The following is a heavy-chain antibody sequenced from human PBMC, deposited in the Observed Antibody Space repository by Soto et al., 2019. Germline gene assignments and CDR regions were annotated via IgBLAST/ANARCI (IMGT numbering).Heavy chain of an antibody. D-gene: IGHD3-9*01. Sequence: PGGSLRLSCAASGFTFSRYPMTWVRQAPGKGLEWVSSITGTVSITHYADSVKGRFTISGDKSKNTLYLQMNSLRAEDTAVYYCARDAYYDILTGYYRGSYYYYYMDVWGKGTTVTVSS. CDR1: GFTFSRYP. V-gene: IGHV3-23*01. CDR2: ITGTVSIT. J-gene: IGHJ6*03. CDR3: ARDAYYDILTGYYRGSYYYYYMDV.